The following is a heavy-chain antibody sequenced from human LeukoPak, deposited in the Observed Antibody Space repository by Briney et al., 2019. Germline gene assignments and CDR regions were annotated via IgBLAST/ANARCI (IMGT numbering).Heavy chain of an antibody. V-gene: IGHV4-59*08. D-gene: IGHD7-27*01. Sequence: SETLSLTCTVSGGSISGYYWSWIRQPPGKGLEWIGYIYYSGYTNYNPSLKSRVTISVDTSKNQFSLRLSSVTAADTAVYYCARHFHMGTTAFDYWGQGTLVTVSS. CDR3: ARHFHMGTTAFDY. CDR1: GGSISGYY. CDR2: IYYSGYT. J-gene: IGHJ4*02.